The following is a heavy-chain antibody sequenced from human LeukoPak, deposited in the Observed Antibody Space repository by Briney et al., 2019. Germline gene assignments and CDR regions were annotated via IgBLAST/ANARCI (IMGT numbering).Heavy chain of an antibody. D-gene: IGHD3-3*01. CDR2: MNPNSDNT. CDR1: GYTFTSYD. J-gene: IGHJ6*03. CDR3: ARGNDFWMDYYYMDV. Sequence: ASVKVSCKASGYTFTSYDIYWVQQATGQGLEWMGWMNPNSDNTGYAQKFQGRVTMTRNTSISTAYMELSSLRSRDTAVYYCARGNDFWMDYYYMDVWGKGTTVTVSS. V-gene: IGHV1-8*01.